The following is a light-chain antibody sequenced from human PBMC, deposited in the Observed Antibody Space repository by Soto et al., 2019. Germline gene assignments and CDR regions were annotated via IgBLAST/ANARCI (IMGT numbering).Light chain of an antibody. CDR1: QRIDRY. CDR2: DAS. J-gene: IGKJ1*01. CDR3: QQYKDGAWT. Sequence: DIQLTQSPSTLSASVGDRVTVTCRASQRIDRYLDWYQQKPGKAPKLLVYDASTLEGGVPSSFSVSGSATEFILTISSLQPDDFATYYCQQYKDGAWTFGQGTRVEIK. V-gene: IGKV1-5*01.